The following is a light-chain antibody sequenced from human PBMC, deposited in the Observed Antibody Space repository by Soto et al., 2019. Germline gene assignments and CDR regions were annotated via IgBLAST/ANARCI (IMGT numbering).Light chain of an antibody. Sequence: ENVLTQSPGTLSLSPGERATLSCRASQTVYNGLLAWYQQKPGQAPRLLIYGASSRATGIPDRFSGSGSGTDFTLTISSLEPEDFAVYYCQQYVSSPRTFGQGTKVDIK. J-gene: IGKJ1*01. CDR2: GAS. CDR3: QQYVSSPRT. CDR1: QTVYNGL. V-gene: IGKV3-20*01.